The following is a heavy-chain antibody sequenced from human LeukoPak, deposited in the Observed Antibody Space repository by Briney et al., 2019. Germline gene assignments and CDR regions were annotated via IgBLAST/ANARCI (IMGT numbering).Heavy chain of an antibody. CDR3: ARDDSVSGSYYLAAFDI. V-gene: IGHV4-28*03. CDR1: GCSISSSNW. Sequence: SETLSLTCAVSGCSISSSNWWGWIRQPPGKGLEWIGYIYYSGSTYYNPSLKSRVTMSVDTSKNQFSLKLSSVTAVDTAVYYCARDDSVSGSYYLAAFDIWGQGTMVTVSS. D-gene: IGHD1-26*01. CDR2: IYYSGST. J-gene: IGHJ3*02.